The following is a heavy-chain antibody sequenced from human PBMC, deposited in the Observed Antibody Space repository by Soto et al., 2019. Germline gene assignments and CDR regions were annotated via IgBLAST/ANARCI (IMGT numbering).Heavy chain of an antibody. Sequence: EVQLVESGGGLVQPGRSLRLSCAASGFAFDQYAMHWVRQAPGKGLEWASVLSWNSGNIGYADSVKGRFTISRDNAKNSLYLQMNSLRAEDTALYYCAKALGSSFLYNAEYFHYWGQGTLVTVSS. D-gene: IGHD3-3*01. CDR2: LSWNSGNI. CDR1: GFAFDQYA. V-gene: IGHV3-9*01. J-gene: IGHJ1*01. CDR3: AKALGSSFLYNAEYFHY.